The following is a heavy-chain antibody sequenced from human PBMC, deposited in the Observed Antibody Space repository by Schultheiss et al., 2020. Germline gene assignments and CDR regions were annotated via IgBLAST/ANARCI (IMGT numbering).Heavy chain of an antibody. V-gene: IGHV3-23*01. CDR2: ISGSGGST. CDR1: GFTFSSYW. J-gene: IGHJ6*02. Sequence: ESLKISCAASGFTFSSYWMSWVRQAPGKGLEWVSAISGSGGSTYYADSVKGRFTISRDSPKNTLYLQMNSLRAEDTAVYYCAKDRGYGSGSYSLLKNYYYGMDVWGQGTTVTVSS. D-gene: IGHD3-10*01. CDR3: AKDRGYGSGSYSLLKNYYYGMDV.